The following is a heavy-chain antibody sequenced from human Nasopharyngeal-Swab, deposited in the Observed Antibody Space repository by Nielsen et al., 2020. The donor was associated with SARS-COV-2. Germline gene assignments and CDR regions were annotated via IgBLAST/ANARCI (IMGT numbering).Heavy chain of an antibody. CDR1: GFTFSNAW. CDR2: IKSKTDGGTT. D-gene: IGHD2-15*01. J-gene: IGHJ4*02. CDR3: ARGTGVYCSGGSCYPGAFDY. V-gene: IGHV3-15*01. Sequence: GGSLRLSCAASGFTFSNAWMSWVRQAPGKGLEWVGRIKSKTDGGTTDYAAPVKGRFTISRDDSKNTLYLQMNSLKTEDTAVYYCARGTGVYCSGGSCYPGAFDYWGQGTLVTVSS.